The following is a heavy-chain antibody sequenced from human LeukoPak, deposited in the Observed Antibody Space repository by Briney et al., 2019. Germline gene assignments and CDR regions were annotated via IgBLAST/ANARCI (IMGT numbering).Heavy chain of an antibody. Sequence: GGSLRLSCAASGFTFTTYSMTWVRQASGRGLEWVARIKGDGSDIHYVDSVKGRFTISRDNARDSLYLQMNSLRAEDTAVYYCAREWWFLDYWGQGTLVTVSS. V-gene: IGHV3-7*05. CDR2: IKGDGSDI. CDR3: AREWWFLDY. CDR1: GFTFTTYS. J-gene: IGHJ4*02. D-gene: IGHD2-15*01.